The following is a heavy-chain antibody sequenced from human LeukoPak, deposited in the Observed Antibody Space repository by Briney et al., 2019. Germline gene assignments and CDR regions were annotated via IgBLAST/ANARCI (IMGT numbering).Heavy chain of an antibody. J-gene: IGHJ4*02. V-gene: IGHV3-30*03. CDR1: GFNFRDYG. D-gene: IGHD3-22*01. Sequence: GGSLRLSCAASGFNFRDYGIHWVRQAPGKGLEWVAAMSYDESFDYYGESEKGRFTISRDNSKNTLYLHMNSLRGEDTAVYYCARDTETFYYESSGLAYWGQGTLVTVSS. CDR2: MSYDESFD. CDR3: ARDTETFYYESSGLAY.